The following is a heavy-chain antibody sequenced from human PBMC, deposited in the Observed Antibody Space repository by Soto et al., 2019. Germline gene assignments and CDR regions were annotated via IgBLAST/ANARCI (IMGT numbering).Heavy chain of an antibody. CDR2: ISYDGSNQ. CDR3: AKDQASGQGSFDS. J-gene: IGHJ4*02. CDR1: GFTFNIYG. Sequence: VGSLRLSCAASGFTFNIYGMHWVRQAPDKGLEWVALISYDGSNQYYADSVKGRFTISRDNSKNTLFLQMNSLRADDTAVYYCAKDQASGQGSFDSWGQGTLVTVSS. V-gene: IGHV3-30*18.